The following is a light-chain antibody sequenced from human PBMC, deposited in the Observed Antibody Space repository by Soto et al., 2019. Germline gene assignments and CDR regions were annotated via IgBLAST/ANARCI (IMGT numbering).Light chain of an antibody. CDR1: QSINRY. V-gene: IGKV1-39*01. CDR3: QQGSSTLT. CDR2: GAS. Sequence: DIQMTQSPSSLSASVGDRVTITCRASQSINRYLNWYQQKPGTAPKLLISGASSLQSGVPSRFSDSGSGTEFPLTNSSLQPEDFATYYCQQGSSTLTFGGGTKVEIK. J-gene: IGKJ4*01.